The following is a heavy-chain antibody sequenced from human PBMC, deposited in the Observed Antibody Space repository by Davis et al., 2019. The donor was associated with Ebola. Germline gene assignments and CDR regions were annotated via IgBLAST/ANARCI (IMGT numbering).Heavy chain of an antibody. CDR2: IIPIFGTA. CDR3: AKENILYHDAFDI. CDR1: GGTFSSYA. V-gene: IGHV1-69*05. Sequence: AASVKVSCKASGGTFSSYAISWVRQAPGQGLEWMGGIIPIFGTANYAQKLQGRVTMTTDTSTSTAYMELRSLRSEDTAVYYCAKENILYHDAFDIWGQGTMVTVSS. J-gene: IGHJ3*02. D-gene: IGHD1/OR15-1a*01.